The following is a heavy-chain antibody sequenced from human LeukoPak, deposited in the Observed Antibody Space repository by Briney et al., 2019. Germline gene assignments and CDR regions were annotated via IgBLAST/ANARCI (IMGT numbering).Heavy chain of an antibody. D-gene: IGHD1-26*01. Sequence: ASVKVSCKASGYTFTSYYMHWVRQALGQGLEWMGIINPSGGSTSYAQKFQGRVAMTRDTSTSTVYMELSSLRSEDTAVYYCARVGATLFDYWGQGTLVTVSS. V-gene: IGHV1-46*01. CDR1: GYTFTSYY. CDR2: INPSGGST. J-gene: IGHJ4*02. CDR3: ARVGATLFDY.